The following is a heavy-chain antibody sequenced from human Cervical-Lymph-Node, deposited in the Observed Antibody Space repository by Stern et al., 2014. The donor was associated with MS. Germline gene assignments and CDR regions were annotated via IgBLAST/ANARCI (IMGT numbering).Heavy chain of an antibody. J-gene: IGHJ4*02. CDR1: GFTFDYYT. Sequence: QVQLVESGGGVVQPGRSLRVSCAASGFTFDYYTMHWVRQAPGKGLEWLALISYDGSFKYYADSVKGRFTISRDNSKNTLFLQMNSLRTEDTALYYCARDAEGFCNEGSCFSVDSGGQGTLVTVSS. V-gene: IGHV3-30-3*01. CDR2: ISYDGSFK. D-gene: IGHD2-15*01. CDR3: ARDAEGFCNEGSCFSVDS.